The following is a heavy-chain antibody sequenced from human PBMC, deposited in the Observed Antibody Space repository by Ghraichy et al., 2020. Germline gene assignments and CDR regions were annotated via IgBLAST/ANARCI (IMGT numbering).Heavy chain of an antibody. CDR2: IYSGGTT. V-gene: IGHV3-53*01. CDR3: ARPSSPSFPGAFDV. D-gene: IGHD6-6*01. Sequence: LSLTCEVAGITVSRNFLSWVRQAPGRGLEWVSLIYSGGTTYYAESVKGRFTISRDTSKNTLHLQMISLRAEDTALYYCARPSSPSFPGAFDVWGQGTMVSVSS. J-gene: IGHJ3*01. CDR1: GITVSRNF.